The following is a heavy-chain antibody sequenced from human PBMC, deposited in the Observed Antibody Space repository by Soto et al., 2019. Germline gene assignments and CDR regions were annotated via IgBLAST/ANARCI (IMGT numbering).Heavy chain of an antibody. Sequence: TSETLSLTCTVSGGSISSYYWSWIRQPPGKGLEWIGYIYYSGSTNYNPSLKSRVTISVDTSKNQFSLKLSSVTAADTAVYYCARGGDSSGYPSGAFDIWGQGTMVTVSS. CDR2: IYYSGST. D-gene: IGHD3-22*01. CDR1: GGSISSYY. J-gene: IGHJ3*02. V-gene: IGHV4-59*01. CDR3: ARGGDSSGYPSGAFDI.